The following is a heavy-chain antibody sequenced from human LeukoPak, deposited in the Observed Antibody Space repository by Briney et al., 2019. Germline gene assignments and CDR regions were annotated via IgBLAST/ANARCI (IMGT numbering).Heavy chain of an antibody. CDR2: ISYDGSNE. CDR3: AKAAAALKYYFDY. J-gene: IGHJ4*02. V-gene: IGHV3-30*04. D-gene: IGHD6-13*01. CDR1: GFTFSSYV. Sequence: GGSLRLSCAASGFTFSSYVMHWVRQAPGKGLEWVAIISYDGSNEYYADSVKGRFTISRDNSKNTLYLQMNSLRAEDTAVYYCAKAAAALKYYFDYWGQGTLVTVSS.